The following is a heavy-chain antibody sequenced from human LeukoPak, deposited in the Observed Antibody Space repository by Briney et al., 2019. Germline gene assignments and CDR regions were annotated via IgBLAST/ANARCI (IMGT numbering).Heavy chain of an antibody. J-gene: IGHJ4*02. CDR1: GGSFSGYY. Sequence: PSETLSLTCAVYGGSFSGYYWSWIRQPPGKGLEWIGEINHSGSTNYNPSLKSRVTISVDTSKNQFSLKLSSVTAADTAVYYCARYLVARHKKYYFDYWGQGTLVTVSS. D-gene: IGHD6-6*01. CDR3: ARYLVARHKKYYFDY. CDR2: INHSGST. V-gene: IGHV4-34*01.